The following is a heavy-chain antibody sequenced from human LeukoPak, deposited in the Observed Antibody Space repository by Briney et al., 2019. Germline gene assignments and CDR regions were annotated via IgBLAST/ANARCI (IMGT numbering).Heavy chain of an antibody. J-gene: IGHJ3*02. D-gene: IGHD3-10*01. V-gene: IGHV3-38-3*01. Sequence: GGSLRLSCAASGFTVSSNEMSWVRQAPGKGLEWVSSISGGSTYYADSRRGRFTISRDDSQNRVNLQIDSLKTEDTALYYCVTVTALGRLSRLREVVIRAQGNAYDIWGQGAMVTVSS. CDR2: ISGGST. CDR3: VTVTALGRLSRLREVVIRAQGNAYDI. CDR1: GFTVSSNE.